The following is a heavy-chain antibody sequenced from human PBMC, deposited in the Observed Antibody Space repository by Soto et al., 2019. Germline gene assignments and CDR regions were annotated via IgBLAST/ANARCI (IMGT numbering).Heavy chain of an antibody. CDR2: IYYIGRT. V-gene: IGHV4-39*01. CDR3: ARHRGSRGWFDY. D-gene: IGHD3-10*01. Sequence: QLQLQESGPGLVKPSETLSLTCTVSGGSISSSSYYWGWIRQPPGKGLAWIGSIYYIGRTYYNPSLKRRVPISVDTSKNQFSLKLSSVTAADTAVYYCARHRGSRGWFDYWGQGTLVTVSS. J-gene: IGHJ4*02. CDR1: GGSISSSSYY.